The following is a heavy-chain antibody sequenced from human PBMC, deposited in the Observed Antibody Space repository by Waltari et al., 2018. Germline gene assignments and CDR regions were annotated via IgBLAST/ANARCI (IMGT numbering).Heavy chain of an antibody. J-gene: IGHJ6*02. D-gene: IGHD6-6*01. Sequence: QVQLQQWGAGLLKPSETLSLTCAVSGGSISSYYWSWIRQPPGKGLEWIGYIYYSGSTNYNPSLKSRVTISVDTSKNQFSLKLSSVTAADTVVYYCARGAYSSSDYYYGMDVWGQGTTVTVSS. CDR2: IYYSGST. V-gene: IGHV4-59*01. CDR3: ARGAYSSSDYYYGMDV. CDR1: GGSISSYY.